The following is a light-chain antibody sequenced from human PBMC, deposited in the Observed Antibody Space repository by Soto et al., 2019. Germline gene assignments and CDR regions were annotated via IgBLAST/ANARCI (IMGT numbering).Light chain of an antibody. CDR2: GNS. CDR1: SSNIGTPYD. J-gene: IGLJ2*01. V-gene: IGLV1-40*01. CDR3: QSYDSSLSGYVI. Sequence: QSVLTQPPSVCGAPEQRVTISCTGSSSNIGTPYDVHWYQHLPGTAPKLLIYGNSNRPSGVPDRFSGSKSSTSASLAITGLQAEDEADYYCQSYDSSLSGYVIFGGGTKLTVL.